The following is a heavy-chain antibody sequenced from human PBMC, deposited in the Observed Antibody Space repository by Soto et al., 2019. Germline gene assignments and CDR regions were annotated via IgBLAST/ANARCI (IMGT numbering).Heavy chain of an antibody. Sequence: QLQLQESGPGLVKPSETLSLTCTVSGGSISSSSYYWGWIRQPPGKGLEWIGSIYYSGSTYYNPSLKSRVTISVDTSKNQFSLKLSSVTAADTAVYYCARHFPPPGIAAAAYPRRDYWGQGTLVTVSS. CDR2: IYYSGST. CDR3: ARHFPPPGIAAAAYPRRDY. CDR1: GGSISSSSYY. D-gene: IGHD6-13*01. V-gene: IGHV4-39*01. J-gene: IGHJ4*02.